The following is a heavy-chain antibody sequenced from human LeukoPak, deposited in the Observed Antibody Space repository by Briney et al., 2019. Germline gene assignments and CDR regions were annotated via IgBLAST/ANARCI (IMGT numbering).Heavy chain of an antibody. D-gene: IGHD3-10*01. J-gene: IGHJ4*02. CDR1: GGSISSYY. CDR2: IYSSGIT. Sequence: SETLSLTCTVSGGSISSYYWSWIRQPPGKGLEWIGYIYSSGITNYNPSLKSGVTISVDTSKKQFSLKLSSVTAADTAVYYCARIPVRGAYYFDYWGQGTLVTVSS. CDR3: ARIPVRGAYYFDY. V-gene: IGHV4-59*08.